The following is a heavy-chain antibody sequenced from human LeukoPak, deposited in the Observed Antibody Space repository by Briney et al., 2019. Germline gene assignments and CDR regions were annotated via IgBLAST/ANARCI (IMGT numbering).Heavy chain of an antibody. D-gene: IGHD3-22*01. Sequence: SETLSLTCAVYGGSFSGYYWSWIRQPPGKGLEWIGEINHSGSTNYNPSLKSRVTISVDTSKNQFSLKLSSVTAADTAVYYCARVQSGYPDYWGQGTLVTVSP. CDR1: GGSFSGYY. CDR2: INHSGST. J-gene: IGHJ4*02. CDR3: ARVQSGYPDY. V-gene: IGHV4-34*01.